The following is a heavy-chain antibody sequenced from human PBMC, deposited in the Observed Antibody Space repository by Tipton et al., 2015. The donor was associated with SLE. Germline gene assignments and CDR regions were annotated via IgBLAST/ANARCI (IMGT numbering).Heavy chain of an antibody. CDR2: IYHSGST. D-gene: IGHD3-22*01. J-gene: IGHJ4*02. CDR1: GYSISSGYY. V-gene: IGHV4-38-2*02. Sequence: TLSLTCTVSGYSISSGYYWAWIRQPPGKGLEWIASIYHSGSTFYNLSLKSRLTMSLDRSNNQFSLHLTSVTPADTAVYHCARGYYESNGYYSFDYWGLGALVTVSS. CDR3: ARGYYESNGYYSFDY.